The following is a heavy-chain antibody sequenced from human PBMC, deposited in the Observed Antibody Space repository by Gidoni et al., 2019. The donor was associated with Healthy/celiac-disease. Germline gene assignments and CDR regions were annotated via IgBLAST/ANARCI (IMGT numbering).Heavy chain of an antibody. J-gene: IGHJ5*02. V-gene: IGHV3-30*18. CDR2: ISYDGSNK. Sequence: QVQLVESGGGVVQPGRSLRLSCAASGFTFSSYGMHWVRQAPGKGLEWVAVISYDGSNKYYADSVKGRFTISRDNSKNTLYLQMNSLRAEDTAVYYCAKNPSPRYNWFDPWGQGTLVTVSS. CDR1: GFTFSSYG. CDR3: AKNPSPRYNWFDP.